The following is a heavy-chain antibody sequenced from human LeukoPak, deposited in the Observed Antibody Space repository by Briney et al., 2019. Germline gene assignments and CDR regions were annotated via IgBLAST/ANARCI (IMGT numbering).Heavy chain of an antibody. D-gene: IGHD3-9*01. CDR3: ARDRVGYDILTGTNYGMDV. CDR2: ISSSSSYI. V-gene: IGHV3-21*01. Sequence: GGSLRLSCAASGFTFSIYSMNWVRQAPGKGLEWVSSISSSSSYIHYTDSVKGRFTISRDNAKNSLYLQMNSLRAEDTAVYYCARDRVGYDILTGTNYGMDVWGQGTTVTVSS. J-gene: IGHJ6*02. CDR1: GFTFSIYS.